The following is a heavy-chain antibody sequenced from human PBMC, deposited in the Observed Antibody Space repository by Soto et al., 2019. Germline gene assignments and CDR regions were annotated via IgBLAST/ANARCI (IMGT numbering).Heavy chain of an antibody. Sequence: GGSLRRSCAASGFTFSIYAMSWVRQAPGKGLEWVSAISGSGGSTYYADSVKGRFTISRDNSKNTLYLQMNSLRAEDTAVYYCAKDRRGTNYYYYGMDVWGQGTTVTVSS. CDR1: GFTFSIYA. CDR2: ISGSGGST. D-gene: IGHD2-15*01. V-gene: IGHV3-23*01. J-gene: IGHJ6*02. CDR3: AKDRRGTNYYYYGMDV.